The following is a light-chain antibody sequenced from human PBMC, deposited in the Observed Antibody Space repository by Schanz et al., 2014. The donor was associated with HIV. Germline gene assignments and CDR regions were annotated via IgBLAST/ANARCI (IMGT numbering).Light chain of an antibody. V-gene: IGKV1-5*03. CDR1: QSINTW. J-gene: IGKJ2*01. CDR2: MAS. Sequence: DIQMTQSPSTLSASVGDRVTITCRASQSINTWLAWYQQKPGKAPKLLIYMASSLKSGVPSRFSGSGSGTDFTLTINSLQPDDFATYYCQQYNSYSPYTFGQGTKLEIK. CDR3: QQYNSYSPYT.